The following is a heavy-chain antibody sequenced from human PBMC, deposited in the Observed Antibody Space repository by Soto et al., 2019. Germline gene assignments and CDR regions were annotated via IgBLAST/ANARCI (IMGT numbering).Heavy chain of an antibody. Sequence: ASVKVSCKVSGYTLTELSMHWVRQAPGKGLEWMGGFDPEDGETIYAQKFQGRVTMTEDTSTDTAYMELSSLRSEDTAVYYCATDRHYYGSGRSLGYYGMDVWGQGTTVTVSS. D-gene: IGHD3-10*01. CDR3: ATDRHYYGSGRSLGYYGMDV. CDR2: FDPEDGET. J-gene: IGHJ6*02. CDR1: GYTLTELS. V-gene: IGHV1-24*01.